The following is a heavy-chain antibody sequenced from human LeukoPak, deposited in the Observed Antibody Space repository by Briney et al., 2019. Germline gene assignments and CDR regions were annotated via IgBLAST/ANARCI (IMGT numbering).Heavy chain of an antibody. V-gene: IGHV3-15*05. D-gene: IGHD4-23*01. CDR2: IKSRVAGGTT. CDR3: ATPSSVVTGPFDY. CDR1: GFTFNNAW. J-gene: IGHJ4*02. Sequence: GGSLRLSCAASGFTFNNAWMNRVRLAPGKGLEWVGRIKSRVAGGTTDYAEPVKGRFTISRDDSKTTVYLQMNSLKTEDTGVYYCATPSSVVTGPFDYWGQGTLVTVSS.